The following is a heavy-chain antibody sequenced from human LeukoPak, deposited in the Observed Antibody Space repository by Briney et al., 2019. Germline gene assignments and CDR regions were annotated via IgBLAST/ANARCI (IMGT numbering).Heavy chain of an antibody. CDR2: IWNDGSNK. Sequence: GGSLRLSCAASGFTFSTYGMHWVRQAPGKGLEWVAVIWNDGSNKYYADSVKGRFTISRDNSKNTLYLQMNSLRAEDTAVYSCARASGPFDYWGQGTLVTVSS. CDR1: GFTFSTYG. D-gene: IGHD3-10*01. CDR3: ARASGPFDY. J-gene: IGHJ4*02. V-gene: IGHV3-33*01.